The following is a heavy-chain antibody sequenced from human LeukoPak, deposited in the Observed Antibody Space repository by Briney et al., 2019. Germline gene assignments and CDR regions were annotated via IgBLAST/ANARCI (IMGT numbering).Heavy chain of an antibody. CDR1: GFTFSNAW. V-gene: IGHV3-15*01. Sequence: PGGSLRLSCAASGFTFSNAWMSWVRQAPGKGLEWVGRIKSKTDGGTTDYAAPVKGRFTISRDDSKNTLYLQMTSLKTEDTAVYYCTTEGSNYDFWSGYYRFETYFDFWGQGTLVTVSS. J-gene: IGHJ4*02. CDR2: IKSKTDGGTT. D-gene: IGHD3-3*01. CDR3: TTEGSNYDFWSGYYRFETYFDF.